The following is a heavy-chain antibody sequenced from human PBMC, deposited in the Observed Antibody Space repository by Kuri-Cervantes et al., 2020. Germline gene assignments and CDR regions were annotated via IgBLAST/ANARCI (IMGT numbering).Heavy chain of an antibody. Sequence: ESLKISCTVSGGSISSSSYYWSWIRQPPGKGLEWIGYIYYSGSTNYNPSLKSRVTISVDTSKNQFSLKLSSVTAADTAVYYCARGTHGATALDYWGQGTLVTVSS. J-gene: IGHJ4*02. D-gene: IGHD1-26*01. CDR3: ARGTHGATALDY. V-gene: IGHV4-61*01. CDR2: IYYSGST. CDR1: GGSISSSSYY.